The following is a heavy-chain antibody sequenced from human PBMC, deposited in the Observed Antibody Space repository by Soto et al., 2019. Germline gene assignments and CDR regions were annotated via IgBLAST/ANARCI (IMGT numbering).Heavy chain of an antibody. CDR1: DGTFCSYR. J-gene: IGHJ4*02. CDR3: VGDAGAMLSSY. Sequence: GASVKVSCKASDGTFCSYRINWVRQAPGQGLEWVGGIVPIYRTADYAQKFQGRVTITADKPARTSYMELRSLKSHDTAVYYCVGDAGAMLSSYWGQGTLVTVSS. V-gene: IGHV1-69*06. D-gene: IGHD6-13*01. CDR2: IVPIYRTA.